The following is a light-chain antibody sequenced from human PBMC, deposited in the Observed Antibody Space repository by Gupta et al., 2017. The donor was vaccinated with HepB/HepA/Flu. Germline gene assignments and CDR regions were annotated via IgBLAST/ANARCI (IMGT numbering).Light chain of an antibody. V-gene: IGKV4-1*01. CDR2: WAS. Sequence: DIVMTQSPDSLAVSLGERAPINCKSSQSVLYSSNNKNYLAWYQQKPGQPPKLLIYWASTRESGVPDRFSGSGSGTDFTLTISSLQAEDVAVYYCQQYYSTPGCSFGQGTKLEIK. CDR1: QSVLYSSNNKNY. J-gene: IGKJ2*04. CDR3: QQYYSTPGCS.